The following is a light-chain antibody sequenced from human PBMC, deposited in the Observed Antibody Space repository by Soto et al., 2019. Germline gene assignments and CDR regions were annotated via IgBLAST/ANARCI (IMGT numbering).Light chain of an antibody. Sequence: QSVLTQPPSVSGAPGQRVTISCTGSSSNIGAGYDVHWYQQLPGTAPKLLIYGNSNRPSGVPDRFSGSKSGTSVSLAITGLQADDQADYYCPSYDSSLSGSVFGGGTKVTVL. CDR2: GNS. CDR3: PSYDSSLSGSV. J-gene: IGLJ2*01. V-gene: IGLV1-40*01. CDR1: SSNIGAGYD.